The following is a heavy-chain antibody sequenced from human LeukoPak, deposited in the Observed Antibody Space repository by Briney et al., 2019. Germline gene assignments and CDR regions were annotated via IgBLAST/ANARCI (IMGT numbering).Heavy chain of an antibody. D-gene: IGHD3-10*01. J-gene: IGHJ4*02. CDR1: GFTFSSYS. CDR3: AKDQRFGSPGVLFNYFDY. V-gene: IGHV3-21*04. CDR2: ISSSSSYI. Sequence: PGXSLRLSCAASGFTFSSYSMNWVRQAPGKGLEWVSSISSSSSYIYYADSVKGRFTISRDNAKNSLYLQMNRLRAEDTAVYYCAKDQRFGSPGVLFNYFDYWGQGTLVTVSS.